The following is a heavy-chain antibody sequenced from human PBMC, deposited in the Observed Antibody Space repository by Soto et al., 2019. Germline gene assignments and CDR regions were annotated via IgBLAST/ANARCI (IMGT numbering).Heavy chain of an antibody. CDR3: ATRIAVAGVNAFDI. Sequence: ASVKVSCKVSGYTLTELSMHWVRQAPGKGLEWMGGFDPEDGETIYAQKFQGRATMTEDTSTDTAYMELSSLRSEDTAVYYCATRIAVAGVNAFDIWGQGTMVTVSS. J-gene: IGHJ3*02. V-gene: IGHV1-24*01. CDR1: GYTLTELS. CDR2: FDPEDGET. D-gene: IGHD6-19*01.